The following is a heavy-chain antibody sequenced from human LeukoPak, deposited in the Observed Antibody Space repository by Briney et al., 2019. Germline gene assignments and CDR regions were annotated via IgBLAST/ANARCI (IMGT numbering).Heavy chain of an antibody. J-gene: IGHJ4*02. V-gene: IGHV1-46*01. CDR1: GYTFTNYY. CDR2: INPSGGTT. Sequence: ASVKVSCKASGYTFTNYYVHWVRQAPGQGLEWLGMINPSGGTTTYAQKFQGRVTITRDTSTSTVYMELSSLRSEDTAVYYCARKTLGNPFDYWGQGSLVTVSS. D-gene: IGHD4-23*01. CDR3: ARKTLGNPFDY.